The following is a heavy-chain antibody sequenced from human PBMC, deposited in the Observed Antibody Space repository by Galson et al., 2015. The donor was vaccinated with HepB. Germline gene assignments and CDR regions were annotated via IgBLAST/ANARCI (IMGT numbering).Heavy chain of an antibody. D-gene: IGHD2-2*01. V-gene: IGHV1-69*13. CDR3: ARSRQYCSSTSCFPHV. J-gene: IGHJ6*02. CDR1: GGTFSSYA. Sequence: SVKVSCKASGGTFSSYAISWVRQAPGQGLEWMGGIIPIFGTANYAQKFQGRVTITADESTSTAYMELSSLRSEDTAVYYCARSRQYCSSTSCFPHVWGQGTTVTVSS. CDR2: IIPIFGTA.